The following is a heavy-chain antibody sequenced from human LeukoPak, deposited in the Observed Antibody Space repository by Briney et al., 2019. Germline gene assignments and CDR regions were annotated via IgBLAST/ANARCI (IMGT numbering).Heavy chain of an antibody. CDR2: IYYSGST. Sequence: PSETLSLTCTVSGGSISSSSYYWGWIRQPPGKGLEWIGSIYYSGSTYYNPSLKSRVTISVDTSKNQFSLKLSSVTAADTAVYYCARAYSSGWYGGVNWFDPWGQGTLVTVSS. CDR3: ARAYSSGWYGGVNWFDP. J-gene: IGHJ5*02. V-gene: IGHV4-39*07. D-gene: IGHD6-19*01. CDR1: GGSISSSSYY.